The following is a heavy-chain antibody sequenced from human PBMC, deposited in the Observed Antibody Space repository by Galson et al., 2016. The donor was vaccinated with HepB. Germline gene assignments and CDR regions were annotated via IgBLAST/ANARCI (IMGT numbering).Heavy chain of an antibody. J-gene: IGHJ4*02. D-gene: IGHD3-10*01. V-gene: IGHV5-51*01. CDR2: IYPGDSDT. Sequence: QSGAEVKKAGESLKISCKGSGYSFTTHWIGWVRQMPGKGLEWMGIIYPGDSDTRYRPSFQGQITISVDKSISTVYLQWSSLKASDTAIYYCARSLGSGDYYIFDSWGQGTLGTVSS. CDR3: ARSLGSGDYYIFDS. CDR1: GYSFTTHW.